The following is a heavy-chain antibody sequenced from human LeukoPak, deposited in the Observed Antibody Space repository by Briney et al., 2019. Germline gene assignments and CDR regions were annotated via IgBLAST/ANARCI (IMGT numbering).Heavy chain of an antibody. J-gene: IGHJ4*02. D-gene: IGHD2-2*01. Sequence: ASVKVSCKASGYTFTGYYMHWVRQAPGQGLEWMGRINPNSSGTNYAQKFQGRVTMTRDTSISTAYMELSRLRSDDTAVYYCASGAPVVPPAYWGQGTLVTVSS. V-gene: IGHV1-2*06. CDR1: GYTFTGYY. CDR3: ASGAPVVPPAY. CDR2: INPNSSGT.